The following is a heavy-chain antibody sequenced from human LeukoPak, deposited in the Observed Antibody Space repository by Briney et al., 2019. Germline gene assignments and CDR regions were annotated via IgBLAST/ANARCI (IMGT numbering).Heavy chain of an antibody. V-gene: IGHV3-7*01. CDR3: VSQEVVPH. Sequence: GGSLRLSCAASGFRFSDYWMTWVRQAPGKGLECVANIKTDGSAKYYPDSVKGRFTVSRDNAKNSLYLQMDSLRAEDTAVYYCVSQEVVPHWGQGTLVSVSS. J-gene: IGHJ4*02. CDR1: GFRFSDYW. D-gene: IGHD2-15*01. CDR2: IKTDGSAK.